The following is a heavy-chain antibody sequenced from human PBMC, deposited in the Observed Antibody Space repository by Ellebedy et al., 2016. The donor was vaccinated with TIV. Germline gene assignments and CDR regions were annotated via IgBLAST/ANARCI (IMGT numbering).Heavy chain of an antibody. CDR1: DGSLTPGY. CDR3: ARGQFAFDL. J-gene: IGHJ3*01. Sequence: SETLSLXXAVYDGSLTPGYWNWLRQTPNQGLEWIGEIDHRGHTKYNPSLQSRVNMSLDTSKNHMSLSLTSVTAADTAVYYCARGQFAFDLWGQGTMVTVSS. V-gene: IGHV4-34*01. CDR2: IDHRGHT.